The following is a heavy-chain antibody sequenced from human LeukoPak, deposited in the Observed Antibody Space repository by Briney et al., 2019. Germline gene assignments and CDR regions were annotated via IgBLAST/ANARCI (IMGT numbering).Heavy chain of an antibody. V-gene: IGHV7-4-1*02. CDR2: INTNTGNP. CDR3: ARDAGGYSYGMRDTKGWGYYYYYYMDV. D-gene: IGHD5-18*01. Sequence: ASVKVSCKASGYTFTSYAMNWVRQAPGQGLEWMGWINTNTGNPTYAQGFTGRFVFSLDTSVSTAYLQISSLKAEDTAVYYCARDAGGYSYGMRDTKGWGYYYYYYMDVWGKGTTVTVSS. CDR1: GYTFTSYA. J-gene: IGHJ6*03.